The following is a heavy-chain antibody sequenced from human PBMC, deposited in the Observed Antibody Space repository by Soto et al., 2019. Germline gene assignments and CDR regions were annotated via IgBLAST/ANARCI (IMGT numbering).Heavy chain of an antibody. J-gene: IGHJ6*02. Sequence: QVQLQESGPGLVKPSQTLSLTCTVSGGSISSGDYYWSWIRQPPGKGLEWIGYIYYSGSTYYNPSRTTRATTSVHTSLYPFSLELSSVTAADTAVYHCASLPWDSSGTGMDVWGQGTTVTVSS. CDR3: ASLPWDSSGTGMDV. V-gene: IGHV4-30-4*01. D-gene: IGHD3-22*01. CDR2: IYYSGST. CDR1: GGSISSGDYY.